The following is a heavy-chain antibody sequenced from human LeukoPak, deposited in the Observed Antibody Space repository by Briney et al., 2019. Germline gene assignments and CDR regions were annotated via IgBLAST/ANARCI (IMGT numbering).Heavy chain of an antibody. D-gene: IGHD5-12*01. CDR2: ISAYNGNT. CDR1: GYTFTSYG. V-gene: IGHV1-18*01. J-gene: IGHJ5*02. CDR3: AREGHCGYDPQGTGP. Sequence: ASVKVSCKASGYTFTSYGISWVRQAPGQGLEWMGWISAYNGNTNYAQKLQGRVTMTTDTSTSTAYMQLRSLRADDTDVYYCAREGHCGYDPQGTGPWGQGTLVTGSS.